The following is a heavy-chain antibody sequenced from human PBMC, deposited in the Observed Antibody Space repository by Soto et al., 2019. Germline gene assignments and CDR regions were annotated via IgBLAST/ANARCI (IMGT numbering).Heavy chain of an antibody. CDR1: GGSISRYY. D-gene: IGHD3-16*01. CDR3: ARGVWVRHYYYGMDV. CDR2: IYTSGST. J-gene: IGHJ6*02. V-gene: IGHV4-4*07. Sequence: PSETLSLTCTVSGGSISRYYWSWIRQPAGKGLEWIGRIYTSGSTNYNPSLKSRVTMSVDTSKNQFSLKLSSVTAADTAVYYCARGVWVRHYYYGMDVWGQGTTVTVSS.